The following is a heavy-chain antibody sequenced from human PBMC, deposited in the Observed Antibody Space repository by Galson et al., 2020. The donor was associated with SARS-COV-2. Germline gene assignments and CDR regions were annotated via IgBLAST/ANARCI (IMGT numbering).Heavy chain of an antibody. CDR3: ASSLTFWELWGYFDY. CDR1: GFTFSSYA. Sequence: GGSLRLSCAASGFTFSSYAMHWVRQAPGKGLEWVAVISYDGINKYYADSVKGRFTISRDNSKNTLYLQMNSLRAEDTAVYYCASSLTFWELWGYFDYWGQGTLVTVSS. V-gene: IGHV3-30*04. J-gene: IGHJ4*02. D-gene: IGHD3-10*01. CDR2: ISYDGINK.